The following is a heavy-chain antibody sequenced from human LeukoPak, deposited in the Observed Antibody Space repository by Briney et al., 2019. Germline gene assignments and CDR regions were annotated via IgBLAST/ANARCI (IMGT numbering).Heavy chain of an antibody. V-gene: IGHV3-21*01. D-gene: IGHD5-18*01. CDR3: AGGYSYGYDYYYYMDV. J-gene: IGHJ6*03. Sequence: TGGSLRLSCAASGFPFSSYSMNWVRQAPGKGLEWVSSISSSSSYIYYADSVKGRFTISRDNAKNSLYLQMNSLRAEDTAVYYCAGGYSYGYDYYYYMDVWGKGTTVTVSS. CDR1: GFPFSSYS. CDR2: ISSSSSYI.